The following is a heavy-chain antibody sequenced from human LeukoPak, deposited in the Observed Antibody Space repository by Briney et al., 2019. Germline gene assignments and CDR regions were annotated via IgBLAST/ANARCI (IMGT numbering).Heavy chain of an antibody. Sequence: ASVKVSCKASGGTFSSYTISWVRQAPGQGLEWMGGIIPIFGTANYAQKFQGRVTITADESTSTAYMELSSLRSEDTAVYYCASRIAAAGTPDYWGQGTLVTVSS. V-gene: IGHV1-69*13. J-gene: IGHJ4*02. CDR1: GGTFSSYT. CDR3: ASRIAAAGTPDY. CDR2: IIPIFGTA. D-gene: IGHD6-13*01.